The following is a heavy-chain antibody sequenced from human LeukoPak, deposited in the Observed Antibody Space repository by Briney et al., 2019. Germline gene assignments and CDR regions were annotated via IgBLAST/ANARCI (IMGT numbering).Heavy chain of an antibody. J-gene: IGHJ4*02. Sequence: KPSETLSLTCSVSGGSISSYYWSWIRQPPGKGLEWIGYIYYSGSTNYNPSLKSRVTISVGTSKNQFSLKLSSVTAADTAVYYCAREWGASYYYDSSGHGDYWGQGTLVTVSS. CDR3: AREWGASYYYDSSGHGDY. CDR1: GGSISSYY. D-gene: IGHD3-22*01. CDR2: IYYSGST. V-gene: IGHV4-59*12.